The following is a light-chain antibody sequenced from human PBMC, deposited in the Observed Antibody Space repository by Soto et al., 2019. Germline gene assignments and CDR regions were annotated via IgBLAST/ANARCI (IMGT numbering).Light chain of an antibody. V-gene: IGKV3-15*01. J-gene: IGKJ1*01. CDR3: QQYDNWPRT. CDR1: QSVSSN. Sequence: EIVMTQSPATLSVSPGERATLSCRASQSVSSNLAWYQQKPGQAPRLLIYGASTRATGIPARFSGSGSGTEFTLTISGLQSEDFAVYYCQQYDNWPRTFGXGTKVDIK. CDR2: GAS.